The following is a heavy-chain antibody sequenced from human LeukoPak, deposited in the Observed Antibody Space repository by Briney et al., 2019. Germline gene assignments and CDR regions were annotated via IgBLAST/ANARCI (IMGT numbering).Heavy chain of an antibody. CDR3: ARSAFLVTAPGLYYFDY. Sequence: SETLSLTCTVSGVSISNNYFYWAWIRQPPGKGLELIGYVHHTGSTFHNSSLKSRVTISADTSQNQFSLSLTSVTAADTAVYYCARSAFLVTAPGLYYFDYWGQGTLVAVSS. V-gene: IGHV4-39*01. J-gene: IGHJ4*02. CDR2: VHHTGST. CDR1: GVSISNNYFY. D-gene: IGHD6-13*01.